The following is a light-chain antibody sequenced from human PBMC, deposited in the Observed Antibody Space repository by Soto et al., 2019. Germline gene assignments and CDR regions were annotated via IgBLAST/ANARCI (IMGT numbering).Light chain of an antibody. CDR2: EVS. CDR1: SSDVGGYNY. Sequence: QSVLTQPPSASGSPGQSVTISCTGTSSDVGGYNYVSWYQQHPGKAPKVMIYEVSKRPSGVPDRFSGSKSGNTASLTVSGLQAEDEADYYCRSDAGSNLVFGGGTKLTVL. V-gene: IGLV2-8*01. J-gene: IGLJ2*01. CDR3: RSDAGSNLV.